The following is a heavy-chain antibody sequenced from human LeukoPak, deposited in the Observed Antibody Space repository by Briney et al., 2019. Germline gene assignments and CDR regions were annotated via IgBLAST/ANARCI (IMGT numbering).Heavy chain of an antibody. D-gene: IGHD2-2*01. CDR1: GYTLTDYY. CDR2: INPNSGAT. V-gene: IGHV1-2*02. Sequence: ASVKVSCKASGYTLTDYYLHWVRQAPGQGLKWMGWINPNSGATHYAQSFQARVTMTRDTSIASSYMELTGLESDDTAVYYCARVPVVVPAANTYYYYMDVWGKGTTVTVSS. CDR3: ARVPVVVPAANTYYYYMDV. J-gene: IGHJ6*03.